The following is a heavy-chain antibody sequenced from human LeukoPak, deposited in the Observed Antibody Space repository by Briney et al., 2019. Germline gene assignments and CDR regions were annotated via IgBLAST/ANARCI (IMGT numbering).Heavy chain of an antibody. CDR2: IFHSGYV. V-gene: IGHV4-38-2*02. J-gene: IGHJ4*02. CDR3: ARAVTGEPDYFDL. CDR1: GDSVGSPYY. D-gene: IGHD1-14*01. Sequence: SETLSLTCNVSGDSVGSPYYWGWIRQPPGKGLEWVASIFHSGYVYHNPSLKSRVTMSIDMSRNQFSLKLTSVTAAETAPYYCARAVTGEPDYFDLWGQGTLVTVSS.